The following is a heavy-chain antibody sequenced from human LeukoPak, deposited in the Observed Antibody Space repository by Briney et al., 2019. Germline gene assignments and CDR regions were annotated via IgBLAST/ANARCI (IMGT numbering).Heavy chain of an antibody. J-gene: IGHJ6*02. CDR1: GYTFTSYA. Sequence: ASVTVSCTASGYTFTSYAMNWVRQAPGQGLEWMGWINTNTGNPTYAQGFTGRFVFSLDTSVSTAYLQISSLKAEDTAVYYCASPVDHPYYYGMDAWGQGTTVTVSS. D-gene: IGHD4-23*01. V-gene: IGHV7-4-1*02. CDR2: INTNTGNP. CDR3: ASPVDHPYYYGMDA.